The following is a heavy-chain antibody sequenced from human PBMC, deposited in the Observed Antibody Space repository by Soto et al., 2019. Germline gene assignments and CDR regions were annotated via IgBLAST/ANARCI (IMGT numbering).Heavy chain of an antibody. Sequence: QVQLVQSGAEVKKPGASVKVSCKASGYTFTSYYMHWVRQAPGQGLEWMGIINPSGGSTSYAQKFHGRVTMTSDTSTSTVYMELSSLRSEDTAVDYCARDGTLGWLRSFDYLGQGTLVTVSS. CDR3: ARDGTLGWLRSFDY. V-gene: IGHV1-46*01. D-gene: IGHD5-12*01. CDR2: INPSGGST. J-gene: IGHJ4*02. CDR1: GYTFTSYY.